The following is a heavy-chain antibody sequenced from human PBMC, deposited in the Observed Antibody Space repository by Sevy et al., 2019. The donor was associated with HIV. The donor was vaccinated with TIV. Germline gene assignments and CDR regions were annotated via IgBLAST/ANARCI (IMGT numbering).Heavy chain of an antibody. CDR2: ISYDGGNQ. J-gene: IGHJ4*02. V-gene: IGHV3-30*18. Sequence: GGSLRLSCEVSGLSVTNNGMHWVRQAPGKGLEWVAVISYDGGNQYYADSVKGRFTISRDNSKNTVYLQMNSLRAEDTAVYYCAKDVSDGYNYFLDFWGQGALVTVSS. D-gene: IGHD5-12*01. CDR1: GLSVTNNG. CDR3: AKDVSDGYNYFLDF.